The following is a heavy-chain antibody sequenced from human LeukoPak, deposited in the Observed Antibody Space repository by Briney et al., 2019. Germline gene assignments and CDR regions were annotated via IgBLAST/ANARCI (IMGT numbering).Heavy chain of an antibody. CDR2: IWYDGSNK. CDR3: ARVLELRGYYYYGMDV. V-gene: IGHV3-33*01. Sequence: GGSLRLSCAASGFTFSSYGMHWVRQAPGEGLEWVAVIWYDGSNKYYADSVKGRFTISRDNSKNTLYLQMNSLRAEDTAVYYCARVLELRGYYYYGMDVWGQGTTVTVSS. CDR1: GFTFSSYG. J-gene: IGHJ6*02. D-gene: IGHD1-7*01.